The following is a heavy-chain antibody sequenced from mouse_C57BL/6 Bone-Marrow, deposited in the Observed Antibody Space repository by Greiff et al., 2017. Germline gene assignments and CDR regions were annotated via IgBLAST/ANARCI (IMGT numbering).Heavy chain of an antibody. Sequence: EVQLHQSGAELVRPGASVKLSCTASGFNIKDDYMHWVKQRPEQGLEWIGWIDPENGDTEYASKFQGKATITADTSSNTAYLQLSSLTSEDTAVYYCTNPSMDYWGQGTSVTVSS. CDR3: TNPSMDY. CDR2: IDPENGDT. V-gene: IGHV14-4*01. CDR1: GFNIKDDY. J-gene: IGHJ4*01.